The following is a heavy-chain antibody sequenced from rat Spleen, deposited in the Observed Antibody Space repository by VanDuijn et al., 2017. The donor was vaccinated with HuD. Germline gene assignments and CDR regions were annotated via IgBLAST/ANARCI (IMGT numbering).Heavy chain of an antibody. Sequence: EVQLVESGGGLVQPGRSLKLSCAASGFTFSDYNMAWVRQAPKKGLEWVATISYDGSRTYYRDSVKGRFTISRDNTKRALYLQMDSLRSEDTATYYCTRDHRDYFDYWGQGVMVTVSS. J-gene: IGHJ2*01. CDR3: TRDHRDYFDY. V-gene: IGHV5-7*01. CDR1: GFTFSDYN. CDR2: ISYDGSRT. D-gene: IGHD1-7*01.